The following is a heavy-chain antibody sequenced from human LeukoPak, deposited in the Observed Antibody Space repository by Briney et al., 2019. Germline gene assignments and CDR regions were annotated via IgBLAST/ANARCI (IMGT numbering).Heavy chain of an antibody. CDR3: ARESSGWSKDY. V-gene: IGHV3-53*01. J-gene: IGHJ4*02. Sequence: GGSLRLSCAASGFTVSSNYTSWVRQAPGKGLEWVSVIYSGGSTYYADSVKGRFTISRDNSKNTLYLQMNSLRAEDTAVYYCARESSGWSKDYWGQGTLVTVSS. CDR1: GFTVSSNY. CDR2: IYSGGST. D-gene: IGHD6-19*01.